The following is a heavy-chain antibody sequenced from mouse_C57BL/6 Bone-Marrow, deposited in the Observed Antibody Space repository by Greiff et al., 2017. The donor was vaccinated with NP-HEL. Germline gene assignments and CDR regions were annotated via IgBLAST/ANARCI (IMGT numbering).Heavy chain of an antibody. CDR1: GYTFTSYW. CDR3: ARGTVVANYYAMDY. CDR2: IYPSDSET. D-gene: IGHD1-1*01. V-gene: IGHV1-61*01. J-gene: IGHJ4*01. Sequence: QVQLQQPGAELVRPGSSVKLSCKASGYTFTSYWMDWVKQRPGQGLEWIGNIYPSDSETHYNQKFKDKATFTVDKSSSTAYMQLSSLTSEDSAVYYCARGTVVANYYAMDYWGQGTSVTVSS.